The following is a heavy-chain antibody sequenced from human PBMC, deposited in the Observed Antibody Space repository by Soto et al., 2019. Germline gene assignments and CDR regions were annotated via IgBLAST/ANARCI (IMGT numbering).Heavy chain of an antibody. CDR1: GDSVSSNTAS. CDR3: AKGDNLGPKTGYAFDP. CDR2: TYFRSKWYN. Sequence: SQTLSLTCAISGDSVSSNTASWNWIRQSPSRGLEWLGRTYFRSKWYNDYAVSVKSRIIINPDTSNNQFSLQLNSVTPEDTAVYFCAKGDNLGPKTGYAFDPWGQGIMITVSS. J-gene: IGHJ5*02. D-gene: IGHD5-12*01. V-gene: IGHV6-1*01.